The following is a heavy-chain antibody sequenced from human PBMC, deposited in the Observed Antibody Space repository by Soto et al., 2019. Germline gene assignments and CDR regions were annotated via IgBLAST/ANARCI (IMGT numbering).Heavy chain of an antibody. D-gene: IGHD6-19*01. V-gene: IGHV3-23*01. J-gene: IGHJ3*02. CDR2: ISGSGGTT. Sequence: GGSLRLSCAASGFAFSSYAMSWVRQAPGKGLEWVSAISGSGGTTYYADSVKGRFTFSRDNSKNTLYLQMNSLRAEDTAVYYCAKTANGWFSAFDIWGQGTMVTVSS. CDR3: AKTANGWFSAFDI. CDR1: GFAFSSYA.